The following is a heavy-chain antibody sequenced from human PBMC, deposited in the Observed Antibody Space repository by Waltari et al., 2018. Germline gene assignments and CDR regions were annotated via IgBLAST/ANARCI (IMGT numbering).Heavy chain of an antibody. Sequence: QLQLQESGPGLVKPSETLSLTCTVSGGSIRRSGYYRGRIRPPPGKGLEWIGSIYYRGSTYYNPSLKSRVTISVDTSKNQFSLKVSSVTAADTAVYYCARHESWSGVGNYWGQGALVTVSS. J-gene: IGHJ4*02. V-gene: IGHV4-39*01. CDR2: IYYRGST. CDR3: ARHESWSGVGNY. CDR1: GGSIRRSGYY. D-gene: IGHD3-10*01.